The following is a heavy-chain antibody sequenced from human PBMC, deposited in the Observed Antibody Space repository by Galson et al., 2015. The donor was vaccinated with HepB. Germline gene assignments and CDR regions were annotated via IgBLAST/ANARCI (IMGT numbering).Heavy chain of an antibody. CDR1: GYTFTGYY. CDR2: INPNSGGT. V-gene: IGHV1-2*06. D-gene: IGHD3-22*01. Sequence: SVKVSCKASGYTFTGYYMHWVRQAPGQGLEWMGRINPNSGGTNYAQKFQGRVTMTRDTSISTAYMELRSLRSDDTAVYYCARDRPHYYDSSGYYFQAVGDAFDIWGQGTMVTVSS. CDR3: ARDRPHYYDSSGYYFQAVGDAFDI. J-gene: IGHJ3*02.